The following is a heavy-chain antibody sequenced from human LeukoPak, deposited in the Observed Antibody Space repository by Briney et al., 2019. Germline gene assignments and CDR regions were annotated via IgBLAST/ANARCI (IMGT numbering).Heavy chain of an antibody. CDR3: ARGGSGSYEYYFDY. CDR2: IIPIFGTA. J-gene: IGHJ4*02. D-gene: IGHD1-26*01. CDR1: GGTFSSYA. Sequence: ASVKVSCKASGGTFSSYAISWVPQAPGQGLEWMGGIIPIFGTANYAQKFQARVTITTDESTSTAYMELSSLRSEDTAVYYCARGGSGSYEYYFDYWGQGTLVTVSS. V-gene: IGHV1-69*05.